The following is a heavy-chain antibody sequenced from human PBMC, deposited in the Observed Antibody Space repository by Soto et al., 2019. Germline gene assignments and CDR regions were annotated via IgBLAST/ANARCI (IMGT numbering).Heavy chain of an antibody. D-gene: IGHD2-8*02. Sequence: EVQLVESGGGLVQPGGSLRLSCAASGFTFSSYSINWIRQAPGKGLELVSFISYTGGSTIYYADSVKGRFTISRDNAKNSVYLQMTSRRAEDSALYYCVRDVGYCSGGGCDAWFDPWGQGTLVTVSS. CDR3: VRDVGYCSGGGCDAWFDP. J-gene: IGHJ5*02. CDR1: GFTFSSYS. V-gene: IGHV3-48*01. CDR2: ISYTGGSTI.